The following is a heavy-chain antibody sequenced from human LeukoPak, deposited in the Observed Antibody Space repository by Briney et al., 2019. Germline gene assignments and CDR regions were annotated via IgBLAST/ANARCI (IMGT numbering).Heavy chain of an antibody. CDR3: AKSLSMGAFDI. Sequence: GGSLRLSCAASGFTFSSYEMNWVRQAPGKGLEWVSYISSSGSTIYYADSVKGRFTISRDNAKNSLYLQMNSLRAEDMALYYCAKSLSMGAFDIWGQGTMVTVSS. J-gene: IGHJ3*02. CDR1: GFTFSSYE. D-gene: IGHD2/OR15-2a*01. V-gene: IGHV3-48*03. CDR2: ISSSGSTI.